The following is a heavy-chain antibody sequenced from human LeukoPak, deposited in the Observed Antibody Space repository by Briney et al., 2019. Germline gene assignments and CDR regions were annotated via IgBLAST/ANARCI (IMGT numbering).Heavy chain of an antibody. CDR3: ARRLLEGVYLFSIGGWDYYYGMDV. CDR2: MNPNSGNT. D-gene: IGHD5/OR15-5a*01. Sequence: ASVKVSCKASGYTFTSYDTNWVRQATGQGLEWMGWMNPNSGNTGYAQKFQGRVAMTRNTSISTAYMELSSLRSEDTAVYYCARRLLEGVYLFSIGGWDYYYGMDVWGQGTTVTVSS. J-gene: IGHJ6*02. V-gene: IGHV1-8*01. CDR1: GYTFTSYD.